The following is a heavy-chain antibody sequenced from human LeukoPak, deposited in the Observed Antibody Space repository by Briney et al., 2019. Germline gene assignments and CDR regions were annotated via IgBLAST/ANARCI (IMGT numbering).Heavy chain of an antibody. Sequence: PGGSLRLSCATSGFIFSNYAVNWVRQAPGKGLEWVSIISGSGDTTYYADSVKGRFTISRDNSKNTLYLQMNSLRAEDTAVYYCAKAPVTSCRGAFCYPFDYWGQGTLVTVSS. CDR1: GFIFSNYA. V-gene: IGHV3-23*01. CDR2: ISGSGDTT. CDR3: AKAPVTSCRGAFCYPFDY. J-gene: IGHJ4*02. D-gene: IGHD2-15*01.